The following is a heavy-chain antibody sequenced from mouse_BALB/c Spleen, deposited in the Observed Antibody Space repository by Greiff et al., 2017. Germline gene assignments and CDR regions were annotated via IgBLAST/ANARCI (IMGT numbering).Heavy chain of an antibody. J-gene: IGHJ4*01. Sequence: VQLQQSGPGLVQPSQSLSITCTVSGFSLTSYGVHWVRQSPGKGLEWLGVIWSGGSTDYNAAFISRLSISKDNSKSQVFFKMNSLQASDTAIYYCARKGRYGAMDYWGQGTSVTVSS. CDR3: ARKGRYGAMDY. V-gene: IGHV2-2*02. CDR1: GFSLTSYG. D-gene: IGHD2-14*01. CDR2: IWSGGST.